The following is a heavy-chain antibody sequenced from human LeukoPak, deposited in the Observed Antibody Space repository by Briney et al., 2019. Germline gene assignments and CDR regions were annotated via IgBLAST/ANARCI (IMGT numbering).Heavy chain of an antibody. D-gene: IGHD1-14*01. V-gene: IGHV4-61*09. CDR3: ASKPDSRNWFDP. CDR1: GGSISSGSYY. J-gene: IGHJ5*02. CDR2: IYYDGSI. Sequence: KPAQTLSLTCTVSGGSISSGSYYWSWIRQPAGKGLEWIGYIYYDGSIFYNPSLRSRVTMSVDTSKNQFSLRLNSVTAVDTAVYYCASKPDSRNWFDPWGQGTLVIVSS.